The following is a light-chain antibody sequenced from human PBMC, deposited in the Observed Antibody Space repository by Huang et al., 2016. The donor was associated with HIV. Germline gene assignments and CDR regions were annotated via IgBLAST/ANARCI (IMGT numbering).Light chain of an antibody. J-gene: IGKJ2*01. CDR1: HSVSSSY. V-gene: IGKV3-20*01. Sequence: EIVLTQSPGTLSLSPGERATLSCRASHSVSSSYLAWYQQKPGQAPRLLLYGASNRATDIPDRCSGSGSGTDFALIINRLEPEDFAVYYCQQYGSSPYTFGQGTKLEIK. CDR3: QQYGSSPYT. CDR2: GAS.